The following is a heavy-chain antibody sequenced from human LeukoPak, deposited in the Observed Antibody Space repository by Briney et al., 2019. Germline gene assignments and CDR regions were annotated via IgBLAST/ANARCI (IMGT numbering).Heavy chain of an antibody. D-gene: IGHD3-16*02. J-gene: IGHJ4*02. CDR3: AKDQPQITFGGVIVPSLDY. CDR2: ISGSGGST. V-gene: IGHV3-23*01. Sequence: GGSLRLSCAASGFTFSSYAMGWVRQAPGKGLEWVSAISGSGGSTYYADSVKGRFTISRDNSKNTLYLQMNSLRAEDTAVYYCAKDQPQITFGGVIVPSLDYWGQGTLVTVSS. CDR1: GFTFSSYA.